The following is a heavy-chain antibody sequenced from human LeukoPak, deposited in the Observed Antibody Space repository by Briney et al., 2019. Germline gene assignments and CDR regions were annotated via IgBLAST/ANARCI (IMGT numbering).Heavy chain of an antibody. CDR1: GFTFSTYA. J-gene: IGHJ4*02. D-gene: IGHD4-17*01. CDR2: ISGSGGST. V-gene: IGHV3-23*01. Sequence: PGGSLRLSCAASGFTFSTYAVNWVRQAPGKGLEWVSAISGSGGSTYYADSVKGRFTISRDNSKNTLYLQMNSLRAEDTAVYYCAKGRATVTTFYYFDYWGQGTLVTVSS. CDR3: AKGRATVTTFYYFDY.